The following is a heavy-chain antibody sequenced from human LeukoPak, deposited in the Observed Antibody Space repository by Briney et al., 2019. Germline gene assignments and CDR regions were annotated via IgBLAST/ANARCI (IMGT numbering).Heavy chain of an antibody. V-gene: IGHV1-3*01. D-gene: IGHD3-10*01. CDR1: GYTFTTSA. Sequence: ASVKVSCKASGYTFTTSAMHWVRQAPGQRLEWMGWINAGSGDTKYSQKFQGRVTFTRATSASTAYMALSSLRFEDTAVYFCARDQSLGSYPDYWGQGTMVTVSS. CDR3: ARDQSLGSYPDY. J-gene: IGHJ4*02. CDR2: INAGSGDT.